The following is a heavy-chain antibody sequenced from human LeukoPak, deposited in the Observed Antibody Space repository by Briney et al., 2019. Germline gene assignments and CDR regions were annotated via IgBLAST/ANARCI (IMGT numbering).Heavy chain of an antibody. CDR2: IHHSGST. CDR1: GGSFSGCY. CDR3: AKSNGYGLIDY. J-gene: IGHJ4*02. V-gene: IGHV4-34*01. D-gene: IGHD5-12*01. Sequence: SETLSLTCAVYGGSFSGCYWSWVRQPPGKGLEWIGEIHHSGSTNYNPSLKRRVTISVDTSKNQFSLKLSSVTAADTAMYYCAKSNGYGLIDYWGQGTLVTVSS.